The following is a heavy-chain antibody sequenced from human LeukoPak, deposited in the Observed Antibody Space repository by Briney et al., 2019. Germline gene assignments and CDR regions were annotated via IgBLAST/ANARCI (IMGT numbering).Heavy chain of an antibody. Sequence: GGSLRLSCAASGVTFTTYSMHWVRQAPGRGLEWVSVTPYDGSIKVYAESVKGRFTISRDNSENTLYLQMNSLKFDDTAMYYGAIERHSSGKAGTFNFWGRGTMVTISS. CDR3: AIERHSSGKAGTFNF. CDR1: GVTFTTYS. CDR2: TPYDGSIK. D-gene: IGHD6-25*01. J-gene: IGHJ3*01. V-gene: IGHV3-30-3*01.